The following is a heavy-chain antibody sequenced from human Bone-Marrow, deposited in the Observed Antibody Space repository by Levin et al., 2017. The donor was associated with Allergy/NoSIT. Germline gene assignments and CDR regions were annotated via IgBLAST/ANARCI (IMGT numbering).Heavy chain of an antibody. Sequence: GGSLRLSCAASGFTFSTHAMHWVRQAPGKGLEWVAVISYEESNKFYGDSVKGRFTISRDNSKNTLFLQMNNLGAEDTAVYYCVRDFEDYGSGTYYLFDFWGQGTLVTVSS. D-gene: IGHD3-10*01. J-gene: IGHJ4*02. CDR1: GFTFSTHA. CDR2: ISYEESNK. CDR3: VRDFEDYGSGTYYLFDF. V-gene: IGHV3-30-3*01.